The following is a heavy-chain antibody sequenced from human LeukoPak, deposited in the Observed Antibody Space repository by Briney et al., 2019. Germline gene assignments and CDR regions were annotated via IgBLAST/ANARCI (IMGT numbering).Heavy chain of an antibody. V-gene: IGHV1-46*01. J-gene: IGHJ6*03. CDR2: INPSGGST. Sequence: ASVKVSCKASGYTFTSYYMHWVRQAPGQGLEWMGIINPSGGSTSYAQKFQGRVTMTRDMSTSTVYMELSSLRSEDTAVYYCAGGPTYYYYMDVWGKGTTVTISS. CDR3: AGGPTYYYYMDV. CDR1: GYTFTSYY.